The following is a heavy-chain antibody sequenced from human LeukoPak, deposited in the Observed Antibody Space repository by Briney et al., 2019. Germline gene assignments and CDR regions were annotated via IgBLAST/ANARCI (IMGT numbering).Heavy chain of an antibody. CDR3: ARDLDLGVTRWLEPEFDY. D-gene: IGHD5-24*01. J-gene: IGHJ4*02. CDR2: ISSSSSYI. Sequence: GGSLRLSCAVSGFTFSGFWMSWSRQAPGKGLEWVSSISSSSSYIYYADSVKGRFTISRDNAKNSLYLQMNSLRAEDTAVYYCARDLDLGVTRWLEPEFDYWGQGTLVTVSS. V-gene: IGHV3-21*01. CDR1: GFTFSGFW.